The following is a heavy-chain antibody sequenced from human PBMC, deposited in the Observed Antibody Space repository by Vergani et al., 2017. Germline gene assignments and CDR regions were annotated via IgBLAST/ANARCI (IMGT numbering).Heavy chain of an antibody. CDR3: AKELSYCTAWPHFDS. V-gene: IGHV3-30*18. CDR1: GFSFRGHG. Sequence: QVHLVESGGGVVQPGRSLTLSCVASGFSFRGHGMHWVRQAPGKGLEWVAMISYDGDRRDYGDFAKGRFTISRDSSKTVYLQVNSLRVEDTAMYFCAKELSYCTAWPHFDSRGRGALVTVSS. CDR2: ISYDGDRR. J-gene: IGHJ4*02. D-gene: IGHD2-8*02.